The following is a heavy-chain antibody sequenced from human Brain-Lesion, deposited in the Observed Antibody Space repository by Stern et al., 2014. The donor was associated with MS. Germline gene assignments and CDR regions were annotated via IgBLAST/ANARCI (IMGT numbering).Heavy chain of an antibody. V-gene: IGHV4-30-4*08. D-gene: IGHD2-2*01. CDR1: GYSITSAAFS. J-gene: IGHJ5*02. CDR2: MYYGGRP. CDR3: ARGRSRVHPPLDP. Sequence: QVQLQESGSGLVKPSQTLSLTCSVSGYSITSAAFSWTRMRQAPGQDLVWIGNMYYGGRPLYNPVLRRRVNISVDTSTNPFSLQRTSVTAADTAVYYCARGRSRVHPPLDPWGQGTLVTVSS.